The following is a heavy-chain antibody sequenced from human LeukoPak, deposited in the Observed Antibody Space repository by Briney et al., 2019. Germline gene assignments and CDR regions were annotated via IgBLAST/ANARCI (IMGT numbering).Heavy chain of an antibody. CDR3: ARGSSPYYYYYYIDV. CDR1: GYTFITYG. D-gene: IGHD6-6*01. V-gene: IGHV1-18*01. J-gene: IGHJ6*03. CDR2: ISAYNGNT. Sequence: ASVKVSCKASGYTFITYGISWVRQAPGQGLEWMGWISAYNGNTNSAQKFQGRVTMTTDTSTSTAYMELRSLRSDDTAVYYCARGSSPYYYYYYIDVWGKGTPVTVSS.